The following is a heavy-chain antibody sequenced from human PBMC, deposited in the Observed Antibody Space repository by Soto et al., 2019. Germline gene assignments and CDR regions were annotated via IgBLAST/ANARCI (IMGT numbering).Heavy chain of an antibody. D-gene: IGHD6-13*01. V-gene: IGHV3-30*18. CDR2: ISYDGSNK. CDR3: AKDPVGSSGDY. CDR1: GFTFSSYG. Sequence: PGGSLRLSCAASGFTFSSYGMHWVRQAPGKGLEWVAVISYDGSNKYYADSVKGRFTISRDNSKNTLYLQMNSLRAEDTAVYYCAKDPVGSSGDYWGQGTLVTAPQ. J-gene: IGHJ4*02.